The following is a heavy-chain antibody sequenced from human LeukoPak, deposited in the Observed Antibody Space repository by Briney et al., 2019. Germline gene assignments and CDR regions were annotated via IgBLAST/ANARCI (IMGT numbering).Heavy chain of an antibody. D-gene: IGHD3-10*01. CDR1: GGSISSSSYY. V-gene: IGHV4-39*07. Sequence: SETLSLTCTVSGGSISSSSYYWGWIRQPPGKGLEWIGSIYYSGSTYYNPSLKSRVTISVDTSKNQFSLRLSSVTAADTAVYYCARAPGGYGSGSRGAFDIWGQGTMVTVSS. CDR2: IYYSGST. J-gene: IGHJ3*02. CDR3: ARAPGGYGSGSRGAFDI.